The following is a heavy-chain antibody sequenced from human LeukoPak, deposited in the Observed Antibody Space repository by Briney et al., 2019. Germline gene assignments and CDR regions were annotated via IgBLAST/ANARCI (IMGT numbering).Heavy chain of an antibody. CDR2: ITWNSDDM. D-gene: IGHD1-20*01. CDR1: GFTFDGYG. Sequence: PGGSLRLPCAASGFTFDGYGMYWVRQAPGKGLEWVSGITWNSDDMAYADSVEGRFTISRDNAKNCLYLQMNSLRVEDTALYYCTKVTNWRTGFDYWGQGTLVTVSS. CDR3: TKVTNWRTGFDY. V-gene: IGHV3-9*01. J-gene: IGHJ4*02.